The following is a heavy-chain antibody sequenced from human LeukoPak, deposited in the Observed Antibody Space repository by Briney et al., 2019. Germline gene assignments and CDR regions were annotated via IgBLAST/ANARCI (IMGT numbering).Heavy chain of an antibody. CDR2: IYYSGST. J-gene: IGHJ4*02. V-gene: IGHV4-39*01. D-gene: IGHD1-1*01. CDR3: ARQGETGTDY. Sequence: SETLSLTCTVSGGSISSSSYYWGWIRQPPGKGLEWIGSIYYSGSTYYNPSLKSRVTISVDTSKNQFSLKLSSVTAADTAVYYCARQGETGTDYWGQGTLVTVSS. CDR1: GGSISSSSYY.